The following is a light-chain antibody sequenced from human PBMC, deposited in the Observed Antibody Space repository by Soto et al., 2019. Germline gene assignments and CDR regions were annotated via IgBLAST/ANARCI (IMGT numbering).Light chain of an antibody. V-gene: IGLV3-1*01. CDR3: QAWDVGTVV. CDR1: KLGDKY. CDR2: QDT. Sequence: SYELTQPPSMSVSPGQTATVACSGDKLGDKYVCWYQQKSGESPILVIYQDTKRPSGIPERFSGSNSGSTATLTISGTQSIDEADYYCQAWDVGTVVFGGGTKLTVL. J-gene: IGLJ2*01.